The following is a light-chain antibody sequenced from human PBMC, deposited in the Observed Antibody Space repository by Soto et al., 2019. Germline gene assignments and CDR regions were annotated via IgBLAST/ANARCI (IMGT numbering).Light chain of an antibody. Sequence: EIVLTQFPSTLSWSPGERATLSCGASQSVRSSLAWYQPKPGQAPRLLIYGASNGAAGIPARLSGTGPGTGFTHTISSIQPDDFAVYYRQQRYNWTLTFGGGTKVDIK. V-gene: IGKV3-11*01. CDR2: GAS. J-gene: IGKJ4*01. CDR1: QSVRSS. CDR3: QQRYNWTLT.